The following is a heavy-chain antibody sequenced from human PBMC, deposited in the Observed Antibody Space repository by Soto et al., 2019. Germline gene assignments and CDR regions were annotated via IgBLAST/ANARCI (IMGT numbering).Heavy chain of an antibody. Sequence: QVHLVQSGAEVKKPGASVKVSCKGSGYAFTTYGITWVRQAPGQGLEWMGWISAHNGNTNYAQKLQGRVTVTRDTAARTACMELRSLGSVYAAVYYWARGRYVDYGGKRALVTVSS. J-gene: IGHJ4*02. CDR3: ARGRYVDY. CDR1: GYAFTTYG. D-gene: IGHD1-1*01. CDR2: ISAHNGNT. V-gene: IGHV1-18*01.